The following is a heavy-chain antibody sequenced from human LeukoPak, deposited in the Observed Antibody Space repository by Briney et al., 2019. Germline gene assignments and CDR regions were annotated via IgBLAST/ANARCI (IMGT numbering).Heavy chain of an antibody. CDR2: ISYDGSNK. CDR1: GSTFSSYG. D-gene: IGHD6-19*01. Sequence: PGGSLRPSCAASGSTFSSYGMHWVRQAPGKGLEWVAVISYDGSNKYYADSVKGRFTISRDNSKNTLYLQMNSLRAEDTAVYYCAKNTRMYSSGWYRGDYFDYWGQGTLVTVSS. J-gene: IGHJ4*02. V-gene: IGHV3-30*18. CDR3: AKNTRMYSSGWYRGDYFDY.